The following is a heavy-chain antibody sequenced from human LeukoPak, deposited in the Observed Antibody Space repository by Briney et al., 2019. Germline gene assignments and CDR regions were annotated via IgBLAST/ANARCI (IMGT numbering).Heavy chain of an antibody. V-gene: IGHV1-46*01. Sequence: ASVKVSCKASGYTFTSYYMHWVRQAPGQGLEWMGTINPSGGSTSYAQKFQGRVTMTRDTSTSTVYMELSSLRSEDTAVYYCARDGPVVLWFGESDPYYGMDVWGQGTTVTVSS. CDR2: INPSGGST. CDR1: GYTFTSYY. J-gene: IGHJ6*02. CDR3: ARDGPVVLWFGESDPYYGMDV. D-gene: IGHD3-10*01.